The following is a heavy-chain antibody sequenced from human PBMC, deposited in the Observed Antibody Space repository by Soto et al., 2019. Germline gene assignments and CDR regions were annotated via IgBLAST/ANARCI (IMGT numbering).Heavy chain of an antibody. CDR3: AREGRWLQFDY. Sequence: GGSLRLSCAASGFTFSSYEMNWVRQAPGKGLEWVSYISSSGSTIYYADSVKGRFTISRDNAKNSLYLQMNSLRAEDTAVYYCAREGRWLQFDYWGQGALVTVSS. V-gene: IGHV3-48*03. CDR1: GFTFSSYE. J-gene: IGHJ4*02. CDR2: ISSSGSTI. D-gene: IGHD5-12*01.